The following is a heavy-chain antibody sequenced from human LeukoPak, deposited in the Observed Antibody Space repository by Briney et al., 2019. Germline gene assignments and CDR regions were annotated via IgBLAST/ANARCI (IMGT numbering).Heavy chain of an antibody. J-gene: IGHJ4*02. V-gene: IGHV4-4*07. D-gene: IGHD6-19*01. CDR1: GGSISSYY. Sequence: SETLSLTCTVSGGSISSYYWSWIRQPAGKGLEWIGRIYTSGSTNYNPSLKSRVTMSVDTSKNQFSLKLSSVTAADTAVYYCARDRGVAVTPYYFDYWGQGTLVTVSS. CDR2: IYTSGST. CDR3: ARDRGVAVTPYYFDY.